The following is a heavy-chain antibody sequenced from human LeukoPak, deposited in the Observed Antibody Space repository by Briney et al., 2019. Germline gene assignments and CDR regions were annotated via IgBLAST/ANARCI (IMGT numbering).Heavy chain of an antibody. V-gene: IGHV3-33*01. CDR2: IWYDGSNK. Sequence: GGSLRLSCAASGFTFSSYGMHWVRQAPGKGLEWVAVIWYDGSNKYYADSVKGRFTISRDNSKNTLYLQMNSLRAEDTAVYYCARHRLELRTSYAFDIWGQGTMVTVSS. D-gene: IGHD1-7*01. J-gene: IGHJ3*02. CDR1: GFTFSSYG. CDR3: ARHRLELRTSYAFDI.